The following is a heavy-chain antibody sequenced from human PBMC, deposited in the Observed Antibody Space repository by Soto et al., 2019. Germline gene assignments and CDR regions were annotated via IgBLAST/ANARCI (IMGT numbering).Heavy chain of an antibody. CDR3: ARSALSSDYYYDGIYV. D-gene: IGHD2-2*01. CDR2: MNPNSGNT. CDR1: GYTFTRHD. J-gene: IGHJ6*02. V-gene: IGHV1-8*01. Sequence: ASVKVYCKASGYTFTRHDINWVRQATGQGLEWMGWMNPNSGNTGYAQKFQGRVTMTRNTSISTAYMELSSLRSEDTAVYYCARSALSSDYYYDGIYVWTQGSTVTGS.